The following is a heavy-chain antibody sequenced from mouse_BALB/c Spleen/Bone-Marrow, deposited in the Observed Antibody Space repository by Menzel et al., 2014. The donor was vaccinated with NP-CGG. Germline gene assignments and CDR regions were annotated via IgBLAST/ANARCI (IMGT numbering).Heavy chain of an antibody. CDR2: IWGDGIT. J-gene: IGHJ2*01. V-gene: IGHV2-6-7*01. CDR1: GFSLTVYG. CDR3: AREGNYFDY. Sequence: VQLQQSGPGLVSPSQRLSITCTVSGFSLTVYGVNWVRQPPGKGLEWLGMIWGDGITDYSSAFKSRLSISKDDSKSQVFLKMNSLQTDDTAKYYCAREGNYFDYWGQGTTLTVSS.